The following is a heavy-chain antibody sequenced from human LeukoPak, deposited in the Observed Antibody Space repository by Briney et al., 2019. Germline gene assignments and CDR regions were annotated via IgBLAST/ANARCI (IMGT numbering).Heavy chain of an antibody. Sequence: ASVKVSCKASGYTFTYRYLHWVRQAPGQALEWMGWITPFNGNTNYAQKFQDRVTITRDRSMSTAYMELSRLRSDDTAVYYCARDSGSSGYYLAEYFQHWGQGTLVTVSS. CDR1: GYTFTYRY. J-gene: IGHJ1*01. CDR3: ARDSGSSGYYLAEYFQH. CDR2: ITPFNGNT. V-gene: IGHV1-45*02. D-gene: IGHD3-22*01.